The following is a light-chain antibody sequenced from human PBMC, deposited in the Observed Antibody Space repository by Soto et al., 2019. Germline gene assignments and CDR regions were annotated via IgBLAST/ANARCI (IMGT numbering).Light chain of an antibody. CDR1: QGISNY. CDR2: AAS. CDR3: QKYNSAPRT. V-gene: IGKV1-27*01. J-gene: IGKJ1*01. Sequence: DIQMTQSPSSLSASVGDRVTITCRSSQGISNYLAWYQQKPGKVPKLLIYAASTLQSGVPSRFSGSGSGTEFTLTISSLQPEDVATYYCQKYNSAPRTVGQGTKVQIK.